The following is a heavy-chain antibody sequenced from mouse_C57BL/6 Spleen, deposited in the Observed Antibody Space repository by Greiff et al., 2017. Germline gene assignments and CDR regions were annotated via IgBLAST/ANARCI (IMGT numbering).Heavy chain of an antibody. CDR1: GFTFSSYA. CDR3: TRDERHGAWFAY. V-gene: IGHV5-9-1*02. D-gene: IGHD3-1*01. CDR2: ISSGGDYI. Sequence: EVKLMESGEGLVKPGGSLKLSCAASGFTFSSYAMSWVRQTPEKRLEWVAYISSGGDYIYYADTVKGRFTISRDNARNTLYLQMSSLKSEDTAMXDCTRDERHGAWFAYWGQGTLVTVAA. J-gene: IGHJ3*01.